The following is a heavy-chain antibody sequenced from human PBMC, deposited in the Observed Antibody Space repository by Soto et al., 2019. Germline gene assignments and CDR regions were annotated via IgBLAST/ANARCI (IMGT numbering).Heavy chain of an antibody. CDR3: ARDALWSYYYYGMDV. CDR2: IYYSGST. Sequence: SETLSLTCTVSGGSISSGDYYWSWIRQPPGKGLEWIGYIYYSGSTYYNPSLKSRVTISVDTSKNQLSLKLSSATAADTAVYYCARDALWSYYYYGMDVWGQGTTVTVSS. D-gene: IGHD2-21*01. J-gene: IGHJ6*02. V-gene: IGHV4-30-4*01. CDR1: GGSISSGDYY.